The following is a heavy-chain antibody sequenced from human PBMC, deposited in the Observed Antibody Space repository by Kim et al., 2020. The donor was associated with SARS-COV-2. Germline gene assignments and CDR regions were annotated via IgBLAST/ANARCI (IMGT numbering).Heavy chain of an antibody. CDR3: ARDYAGYFKGLDV. Sequence: GGSLRLSCAASGFAMSSYGMHWVRQAPGKGLEWVSLIWYDGGNKYYADSVKGRSTISRDNSKNTLYLQMNSLRAEDTAVYYCARDYAGYFKGLDVWGQGTTVTVSS. J-gene: IGHJ6*02. CDR2: IWYDGGNK. V-gene: IGHV3-33*01. D-gene: IGHD3-9*01. CDR1: GFAMSSYG.